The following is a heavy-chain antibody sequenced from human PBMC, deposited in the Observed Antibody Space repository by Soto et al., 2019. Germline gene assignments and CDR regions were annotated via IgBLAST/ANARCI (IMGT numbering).Heavy chain of an antibody. CDR3: TTVVGGGEGLGNAFDI. CDR2: IKSKTDGGTT. CDR1: GFTFSNAW. J-gene: IGHJ3*02. D-gene: IGHD1-26*01. V-gene: IGHV3-15*01. Sequence: EVQLVESGGGLVKPGGSLRLSCAASGFTFSNAWMSWVRQAPGKGLEWVCRIKSKTDGGTTDYAAPVKGRFTISRDDSKNTLYLQMNSLKTEDTAVYYRTTVVGGGEGLGNAFDIWGQGTMVTVSS.